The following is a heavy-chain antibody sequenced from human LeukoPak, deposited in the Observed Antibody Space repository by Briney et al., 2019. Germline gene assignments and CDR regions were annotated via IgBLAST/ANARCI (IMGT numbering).Heavy chain of an antibody. V-gene: IGHV4-59*01. Sequence: SETLSLTCTVSGGSISSYYWSWIRQPPGKGLEWIGYIHYSGSTNYNPSLKSRVTISVDTSKNQFSLKLTSVTAADTALFFCARGYDIDVWGQGTTVTVSS. CDR2: IHYSGST. J-gene: IGHJ6*02. CDR1: GGSISSYY. CDR3: ARGYDIDV.